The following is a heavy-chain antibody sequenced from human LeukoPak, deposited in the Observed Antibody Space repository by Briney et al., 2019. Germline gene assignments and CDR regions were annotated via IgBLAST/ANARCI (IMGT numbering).Heavy chain of an antibody. CDR2: IYPGDSDT. J-gene: IGHJ3*02. D-gene: IGHD3-3*01. CDR3: ARRSVTIFGVGTTDAFDI. V-gene: IGHV5-51*01. Sequence: GESLKISCKGSGYSFTSYWIGWVRQMPGKGLEWMGIIYPGDSDTRYSPSFQGQVTISADKSISTAYLQWSSLKASDTAMYYCARRSVTIFGVGTTDAFDIWGQGTMVTVSS. CDR1: GYSFTSYW.